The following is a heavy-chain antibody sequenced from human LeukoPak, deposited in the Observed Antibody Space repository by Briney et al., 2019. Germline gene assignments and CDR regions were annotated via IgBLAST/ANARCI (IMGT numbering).Heavy chain of an antibody. D-gene: IGHD4-17*01. J-gene: IGHJ4*02. CDR3: ASAYGDYVSCFDY. CDR2: IYYSGST. CDR1: GGSISSSSYY. Sequence: SETLSPTCTVSGGSISSSSYYWGWIRQPPGKGLEWIGSIYYSGSTYYNPSLKSRVTISVDTSKNQFSLKLSSVTAADTAVYYCASAYGDYVSCFDYWGQGTLVTVSS. V-gene: IGHV4-39*01.